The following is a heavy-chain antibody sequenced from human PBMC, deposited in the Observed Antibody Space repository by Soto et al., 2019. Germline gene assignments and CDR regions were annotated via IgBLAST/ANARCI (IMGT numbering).Heavy chain of an antibody. Sequence: EVQLVESGGGLVQPGGSLRLSCAASGFTFSSYWMYWVRQAPGKGVVWVSRINSDGSSTSYPDSVKGRFTISRDNAKNTLYLQMNSLRAEDTAVYYCARDLLGYTHGEHWGQGTLVTVSS. J-gene: IGHJ4*02. CDR1: GFTFSSYW. CDR2: INSDGSST. V-gene: IGHV3-74*01. D-gene: IGHD3-22*01. CDR3: ARDLLGYTHGEH.